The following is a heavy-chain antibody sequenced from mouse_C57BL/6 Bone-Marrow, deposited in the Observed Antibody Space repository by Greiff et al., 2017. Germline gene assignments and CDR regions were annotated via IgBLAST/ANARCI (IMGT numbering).Heavy chain of an antibody. D-gene: IGHD1-1*01. CDR1: GFSLTGNS. J-gene: IGHJ4*01. V-gene: IGHV2-6-7*01. Sequence: VQLQESGPGLVAPSQSLSITCTVSGFSLTGNSINWVRQPPGKGLEWLGMIWGDGSTDYNSALKSRLSISKDNSKSQVFLKMNSLQTDDTASYYCARDRGYYYGGSPYFYAMDYWGQGTSVTVSS. CDR3: ARDRGYYYGGSPYFYAMDY. CDR2: IWGDGST.